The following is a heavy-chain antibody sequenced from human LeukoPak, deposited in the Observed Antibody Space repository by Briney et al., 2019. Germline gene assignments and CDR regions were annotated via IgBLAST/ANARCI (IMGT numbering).Heavy chain of an antibody. V-gene: IGHV3-23*01. CDR2: ISGSGGST. CDR1: GFTFSSYA. Sequence: PGGSLRLSCAASGFTFSSYAMSWVRQAPGKGLEWVSAISGSGGSTYYADSVKGRFTISRDNSKNTLYLQMNSLRAEDTAVYYCAKVSNWIIRAPIDYWGQGTLVTVSS. D-gene: IGHD1-1*01. J-gene: IGHJ4*02. CDR3: AKVSNWIIRAPIDY.